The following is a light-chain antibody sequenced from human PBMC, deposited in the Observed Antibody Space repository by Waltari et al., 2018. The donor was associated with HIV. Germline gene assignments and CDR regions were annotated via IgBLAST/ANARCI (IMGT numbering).Light chain of an antibody. J-gene: IGKJ3*01. CDR2: DAS. CDR1: QSVSTS. Sequence: EIVLTQSPATLSLSPGDRATLSCRASQSVSTSLAWYQQKPGQAPRLLIYDASNRAAGIPPRFSGSGSGTDFTLTISSLGPEDFAVYFCQHHASWPFTFGPGTKVDIK. V-gene: IGKV3-11*01. CDR3: QHHASWPFT.